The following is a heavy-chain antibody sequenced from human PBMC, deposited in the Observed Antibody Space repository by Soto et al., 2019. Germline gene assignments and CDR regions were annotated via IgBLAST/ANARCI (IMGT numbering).Heavy chain of an antibody. CDR1: GYTFTSYG. J-gene: IGHJ6*02. V-gene: IGHV1-18*04. Sequence: QVHLVQSGAEVKKPGASVKVSCKASGYTFTSYGISWVRQAPGQGLEWLGWISIYNGNTKYAQKRQARVTMTADTSTNTAYMELRSLTSDDTAVYYCARDGMDVWGQGTTVSVSS. CDR2: ISIYNGNT. CDR3: ARDGMDV.